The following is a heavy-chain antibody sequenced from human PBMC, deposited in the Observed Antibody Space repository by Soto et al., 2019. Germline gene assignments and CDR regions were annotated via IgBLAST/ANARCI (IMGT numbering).Heavy chain of an antibody. CDR1: GFSLTTSGVC. J-gene: IGHJ4*02. CDR2: IYWDDDK. CDR3: AHRVLRTVFGLVTTTAIYFDF. V-gene: IGHV2-5*02. Sequence: QITLNESGPMHVKPRQTLTLTCTFSGFSLTTSGVCVGWIRQSPGEAPEWLSLIYWDDDKRYSPSLKSRLTITKDTSKNQVVLTMADLDPADTGTYYCAHRVLRTVFGLVTTTAIYFDFWGQGTPVAVPS. D-gene: IGHD3-3*01.